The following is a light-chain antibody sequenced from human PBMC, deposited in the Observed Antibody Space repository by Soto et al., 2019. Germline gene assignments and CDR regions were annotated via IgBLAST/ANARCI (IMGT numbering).Light chain of an antibody. CDR2: EVS. V-gene: IGLV2-8*01. J-gene: IGLJ2*01. CDR1: RRDIGGYDH. CDR3: TSYAGINSLL. Sequence: QSVLTQPPSASGSPGQSVTVSCTGTRRDIGGYDHVCWYQQHSGKAPKLMIFEVSKRPSGVPDRFSASKSGNTASLTVSGLQAEDEADYYCTSYAGINSLLFGGGTKLTVL.